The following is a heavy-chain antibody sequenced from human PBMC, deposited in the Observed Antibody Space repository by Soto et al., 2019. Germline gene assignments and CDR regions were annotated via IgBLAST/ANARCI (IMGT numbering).Heavy chain of an antibody. CDR3: ARGVGSSPPRY. J-gene: IGHJ4*02. Sequence: QVQLQESGPGHVKPSETLSLTCTISGGSISVYYCSWIRQSPGQALEWIGYIYASGSPYYNPSLRSRVLISADTSKNQVSLELTSATAADTAVYFCARGVGSSPPRYWGRGTLVTVSS. CDR1: GGSISVYY. V-gene: IGHV4-59*01. D-gene: IGHD1-26*01. CDR2: IYASGSP.